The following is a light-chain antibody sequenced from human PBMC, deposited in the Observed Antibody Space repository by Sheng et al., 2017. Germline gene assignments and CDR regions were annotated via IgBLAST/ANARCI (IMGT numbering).Light chain of an antibody. Sequence: DIQMTQSPSSLSASVGDRVTITCQASRDIHNHLNWYQHKPGKAPKLLIYDASNLEIGVPSRFSGTGSGTDFTFTISSLQPEDFATYYCQQYDDLLFTFGPGTKVDXK. CDR1: RDIHNH. J-gene: IGKJ3*01. CDR3: QQYDDLLFT. CDR2: DAS. V-gene: IGKV1-33*01.